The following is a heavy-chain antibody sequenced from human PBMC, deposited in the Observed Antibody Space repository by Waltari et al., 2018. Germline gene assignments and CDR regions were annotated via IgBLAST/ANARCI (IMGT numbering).Heavy chain of an antibody. J-gene: IGHJ4*02. CDR1: GFTVRSNY. D-gene: IGHD6-13*01. CDR3: ASSGYSSSWFDY. CDR2: IYSGGST. V-gene: IGHV3-53*01. Sequence: EVQLVESGGGLIQPGGSLRLSCAASGFTVRSNYMSWVRQAPGKGLECVSVIYSGGSTYYADSVKGRFTISRDNSKNTLYLQMNSLRAEDTAVYYCASSGYSSSWFDYWGQGTLVTVSS.